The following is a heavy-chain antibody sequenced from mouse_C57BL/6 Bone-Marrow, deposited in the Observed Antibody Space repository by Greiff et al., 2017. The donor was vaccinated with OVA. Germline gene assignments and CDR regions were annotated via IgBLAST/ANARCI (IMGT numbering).Heavy chain of an antibody. D-gene: IGHD2-4*01. V-gene: IGHV1-47*01. CDR2: FHPYNDDT. CDR1: GYTFTTYP. Sequence: QVQLQPSGAELVKPGASVKMSCKASGYTFTTYPIEWMKQNHGKSLEWIGNFHPYNDDTKYNEKFKGKAKLTVEKSSSTVYLELRRLTSDDSAVYYCARPGDYDGDWFAYWGQGTLVTVSA. CDR3: ARPGDYDGDWFAY. J-gene: IGHJ3*01.